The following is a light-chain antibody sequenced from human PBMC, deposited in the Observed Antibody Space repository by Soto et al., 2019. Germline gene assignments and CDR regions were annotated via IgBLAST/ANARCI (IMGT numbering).Light chain of an antibody. Sequence: ETVLTQSPGTLSLSAGERATLSCRASQSVSSSYLAWYQQKPGQAPSLLIYGASSRATDIPDRFSGSGSGTDFTLTISRLEPEDFAVYYCQQYGSSPLTFGGGTKVEIK. J-gene: IGKJ4*01. CDR1: QSVSSSY. CDR3: QQYGSSPLT. CDR2: GAS. V-gene: IGKV3-20*01.